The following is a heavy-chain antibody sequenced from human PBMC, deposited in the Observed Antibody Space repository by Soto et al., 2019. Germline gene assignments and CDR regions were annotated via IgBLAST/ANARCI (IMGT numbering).Heavy chain of an antibody. CDR3: VRGYRSFDS. CDR1: GLIFSDHF. J-gene: IGHJ4*02. Sequence: GGSLRLSCAASGLIFSDHFMDWVRQAPGKGLEWVGRVRNKANSHTTEYAASVKGRFTISRGDSKNSLYLQMNSLRTEDTAVYYCVRGYRSFDSWGQGTLVTVSS. D-gene: IGHD6-19*01. V-gene: IGHV3-72*01. CDR2: VRNKANSHTT.